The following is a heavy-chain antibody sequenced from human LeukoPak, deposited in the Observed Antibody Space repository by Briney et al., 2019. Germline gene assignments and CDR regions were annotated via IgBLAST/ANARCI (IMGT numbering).Heavy chain of an antibody. Sequence: PSQTLSLTCTVSGGSISSGGYYWSWIRQPPGKGLEWIGYIYHSGSTYYNPSLKSRVTISVDRSKNQFSLNLRSVIDADTAVYYCARAGCDLSTGYVGAFDIWGQGTVVTVSS. CDR2: IYHSGST. CDR1: GGSISSGGYY. CDR3: ARAGCDLSTGYVGAFDI. J-gene: IGHJ3*02. V-gene: IGHV4-30-2*01. D-gene: IGHD3-9*01.